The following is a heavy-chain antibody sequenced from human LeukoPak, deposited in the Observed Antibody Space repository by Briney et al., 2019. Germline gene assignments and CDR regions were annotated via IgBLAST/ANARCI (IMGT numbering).Heavy chain of an antibody. Sequence: PSETLSLTCTVSGGSISSGSYYWSWIRQPAGKGLEWIGRIYTSGSTNYNPSLKSRVTISVDTSKNQFSLKLSSVTAADTAVYYCARDDGYPGRAFDIWGQGTMVTVSS. CDR2: IYTSGST. D-gene: IGHD6-13*01. V-gene: IGHV4-61*02. CDR3: ARDDGYPGRAFDI. CDR1: GGSISSGSYY. J-gene: IGHJ3*02.